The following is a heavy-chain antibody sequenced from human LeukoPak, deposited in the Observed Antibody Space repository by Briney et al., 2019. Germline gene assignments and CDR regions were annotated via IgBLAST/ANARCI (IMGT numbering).Heavy chain of an antibody. J-gene: IGHJ4*02. CDR1: GFTFGNYA. V-gene: IGHV3-49*04. D-gene: IGHD3-22*01. Sequence: QAGGSLRLSCTASGFTFGNYAMSWVRQAPGKGLEWVGFIRSKAYGGTTEYAASVKGRFTISRDDSKSIAYLQMNSLKTEDTAVYYCTRDSMAGRGYYYDSSGYLYWGQGTLVTVSS. CDR2: IRSKAYGGTT. CDR3: TRDSMAGRGYYYDSSGYLY.